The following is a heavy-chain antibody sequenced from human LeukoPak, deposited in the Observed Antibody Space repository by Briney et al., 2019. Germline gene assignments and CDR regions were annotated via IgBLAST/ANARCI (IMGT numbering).Heavy chain of an antibody. CDR2: ISSSSSTI. CDR3: ARAGYYYDRSGYYYPFDY. V-gene: IGHV3-48*01. Sequence: GGSLRLSCAASGFTFSSYSMSWVRQAPGKGLEWVSYISSSSSTIYYADSVKGRFTISRDNSKNTLYLQMNSLRAEDTAVYCCARAGYYYDRSGYYYPFDYWGQGTLVTVSS. CDR1: GFTFSSYS. J-gene: IGHJ4*02. D-gene: IGHD3-22*01.